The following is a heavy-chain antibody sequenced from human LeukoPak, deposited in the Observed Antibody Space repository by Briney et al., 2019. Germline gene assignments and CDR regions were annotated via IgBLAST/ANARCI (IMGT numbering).Heavy chain of an antibody. V-gene: IGHV3-48*03. CDR2: FAGSDTTT. Sequence: GGSLRLSCAASGFDFGAYEMNWVRQAPGKGLEWVAYFAGSDTTTYYADSVKGRFIISRDNARNSLYLQMNSLRAEDTALYYCTTLGYHLDSWGQGTLLTVSS. CDR3: TTLGYHLDS. J-gene: IGHJ4*02. D-gene: IGHD3-22*01. CDR1: GFDFGAYE.